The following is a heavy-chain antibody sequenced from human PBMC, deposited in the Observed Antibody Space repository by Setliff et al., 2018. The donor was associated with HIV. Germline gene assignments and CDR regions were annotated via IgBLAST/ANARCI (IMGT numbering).Heavy chain of an antibody. V-gene: IGHV1-18*01. CDR1: GYPFDSYG. Sequence: ASVKVSCKTSGYPFDSYGISWVRQAPGQGLEWMGWISAYIGDTKYAQRFQGRVTMTTDPSTPTAYMELRSLKSEDTAVYYCARAVGGSNYFDCSGYQDFWGQGTRVPSPQ. D-gene: IGHD3-22*01. CDR3: ARAVGGSNYFDCSGYQDF. CDR2: ISAYIGDT. J-gene: IGHJ4*02.